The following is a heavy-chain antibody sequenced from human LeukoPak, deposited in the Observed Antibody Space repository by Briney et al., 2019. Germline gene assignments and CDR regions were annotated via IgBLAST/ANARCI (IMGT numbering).Heavy chain of an antibody. CDR2: IWYDGSNK. CDR3: ARDRRPGIAVAGTY. J-gene: IGHJ4*02. D-gene: IGHD6-19*01. Sequence: GGSLRLSCAASGFTFSSYGMHWARQAPGKGLEWVAVIWYDGSNKYYADSVKGRFTISRDNSKSTLYLQMNSLRAEDTAVYYCARDRRPGIAVAGTYWGQGTLVTVSS. V-gene: IGHV3-33*01. CDR1: GFTFSSYG.